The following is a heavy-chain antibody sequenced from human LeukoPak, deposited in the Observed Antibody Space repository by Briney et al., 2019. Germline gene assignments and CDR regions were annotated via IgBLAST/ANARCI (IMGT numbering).Heavy chain of an antibody. CDR2: ISGSGAT. V-gene: IGHV3-48*03. Sequence: PGGSLRLSCAASGFTFSSYAMSWVRQAPGKGLEWISYISGSGATYYASSVQGRFTISRDNAQNSLWLQMSSLRAEDTAVYYCARDPMHNGGNSGAFDFWGQGTLVTVSS. J-gene: IGHJ3*01. CDR1: GFTFSSYA. D-gene: IGHD2-21*01. CDR3: ARDPMHNGGNSGAFDF.